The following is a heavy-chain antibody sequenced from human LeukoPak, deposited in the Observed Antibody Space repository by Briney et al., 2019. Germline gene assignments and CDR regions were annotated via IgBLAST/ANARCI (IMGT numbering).Heavy chain of an antibody. CDR2: INIDASVT. V-gene: IGHV3-74*01. J-gene: IGHJ4*02. CDR1: GFSFTGYW. Sequence: GGSLRLSRAASGFSFTGYWMHWVRQAPGKGLVWISRINIDASVTTYADSVKGRFTISRDNAKKTAYLQMNSLRAEDTAVYYCARVPVDGYSTSFDYWGQGSLVTVSS. D-gene: IGHD2/OR15-2a*01. CDR3: ARVPVDGYSTSFDY.